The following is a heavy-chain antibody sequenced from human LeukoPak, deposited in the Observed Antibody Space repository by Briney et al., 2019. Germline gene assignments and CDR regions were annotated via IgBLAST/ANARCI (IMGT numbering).Heavy chain of an antibody. CDR2: IYYSGST. CDR1: GGSTRGYY. D-gene: IGHD3-16*01. V-gene: IGHV4-59*08. CDR3: ARHTDWFGDAFDM. Sequence: LETLSLTPTVSGGSTRGYYSSWTRQPPRKGLGWVGHIYYSGSTNYNPSLKSRVTISVDTSKGLFFLILTSVTAADTAVYYCARHTDWFGDAFDMWGQGTMVTVSP. J-gene: IGHJ3*02.